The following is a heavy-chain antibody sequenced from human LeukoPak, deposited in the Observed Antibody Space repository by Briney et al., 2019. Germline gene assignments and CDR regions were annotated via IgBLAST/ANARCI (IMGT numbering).Heavy chain of an antibody. CDR2: IYYSGST. J-gene: IGHJ4*02. V-gene: IGHV4-39*01. CDR1: GDPISSNNYY. Sequence: SETLSLPCTVSGDPISSNNYYWGWIRQPPGKGLEWIVTIYYSGSTYYNPYLKSRVTISVDTSKNQFSLKLSSVTAADTAVYYCARRRRKNGYTNRYYFDYWGQGTLVTVSS. D-gene: IGHD5-24*01. CDR3: ARRRRKNGYTNRYYFDY.